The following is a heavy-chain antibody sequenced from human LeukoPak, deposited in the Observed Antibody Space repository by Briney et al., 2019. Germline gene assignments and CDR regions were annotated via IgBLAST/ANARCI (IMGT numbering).Heavy chain of an antibody. V-gene: IGHV3-23*01. CDR2: ISGSGGST. J-gene: IGHJ4*02. Sequence: HPGGSLRLSCVASGVTLSNYAMSWARQAPGKGLEWVSAISGSGGSTYYADSVKGRFTISRDNSKNTLYLQMNSLRAEDTAVYYCAKGRQQLAYFDYWGQGTLVTVSS. D-gene: IGHD6-13*01. CDR1: GVTLSNYA. CDR3: AKGRQQLAYFDY.